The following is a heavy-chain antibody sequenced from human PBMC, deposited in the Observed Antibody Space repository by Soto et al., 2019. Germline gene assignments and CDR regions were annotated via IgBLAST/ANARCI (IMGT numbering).Heavy chain of an antibody. CDR2: ISGSGGST. CDR3: AKTVTTYYYDSSGSDFDY. J-gene: IGHJ4*02. D-gene: IGHD3-22*01. Sequence: GGSLRLSCAASGFTFSSYAMSWVRQAPGKGLEWVSAISGSGGSTYYADSVKGRFTISRDNSKNTLYLQMNSLRAEDTAVYYCAKTVTTYYYDSSGSDFDYWGRGTLVTVSS. V-gene: IGHV3-23*01. CDR1: GFTFSSYA.